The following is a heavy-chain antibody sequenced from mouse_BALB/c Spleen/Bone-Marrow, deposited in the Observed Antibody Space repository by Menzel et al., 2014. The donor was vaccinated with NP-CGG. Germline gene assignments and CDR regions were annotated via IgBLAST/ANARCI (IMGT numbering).Heavy chain of an antibody. CDR2: INPSTGYT. CDR1: GYTFTSYW. Sequence: QVQLQQPGAELAKPGASVKMSCKASGYTFTSYWMHWVKQRPGQGLEWIGYINPSTGYTEYNQKFKDKATLTADKSSSTAYMQLSSLTSEDSAVYYCARGHPYYFDYWGQGTTLTVSS. J-gene: IGHJ2*01. CDR3: ARGHPYYFDY. V-gene: IGHV1-7*01.